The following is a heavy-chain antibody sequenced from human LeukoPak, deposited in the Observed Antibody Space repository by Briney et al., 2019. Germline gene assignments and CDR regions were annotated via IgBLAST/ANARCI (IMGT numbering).Heavy chain of an antibody. CDR3: ARAIVVVPAALTDEYYFDY. J-gene: IGHJ4*02. CDR1: GFTFSSYA. CDR2: ISGSGGSA. D-gene: IGHD2-2*01. V-gene: IGHV3-23*01. Sequence: GGSLRLSCAASGFTFSSYAMSWVRQAPGKGLEWVSGISGSGGSAYYADSVKGRFTISRDNSKNTLYLQMNSLRAEDTAVYYCARAIVVVPAALTDEYYFDYWGQGTLVTVSS.